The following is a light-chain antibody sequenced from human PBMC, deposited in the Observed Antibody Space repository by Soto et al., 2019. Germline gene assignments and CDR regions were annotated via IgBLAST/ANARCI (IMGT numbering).Light chain of an antibody. CDR1: SSDVGRYSY. J-gene: IGLJ1*01. V-gene: IGLV2-11*01. CDR3: CSYAGTYTGV. CDR2: DVS. Sequence: QSGLTQPRSVSGSPGQSVAISCTGTSSDVGRYSYVSWYQQHPGKAPKLMIYDVSGRPSGVPDRFSGSKSGNTASLTISGLQAEDEADYYCCSYAGTYTGVFGTGTRSPS.